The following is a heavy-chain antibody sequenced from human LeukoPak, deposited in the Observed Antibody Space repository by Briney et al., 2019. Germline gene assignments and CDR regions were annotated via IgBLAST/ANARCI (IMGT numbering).Heavy chain of an antibody. Sequence: ASVKLSCKASGYTFIRYGISRVRQAPGQGLEWMGWISANSGNTNYPQRLQGRVTMTTDTSTSTAYMELRSLRSDDTAVYYCARDAYGGYPFDYWGQGTLVTVSS. CDR1: GYTFIRYG. CDR2: ISANSGNT. D-gene: IGHD2-15*01. J-gene: IGHJ4*02. CDR3: ARDAYGGYPFDY. V-gene: IGHV1-18*01.